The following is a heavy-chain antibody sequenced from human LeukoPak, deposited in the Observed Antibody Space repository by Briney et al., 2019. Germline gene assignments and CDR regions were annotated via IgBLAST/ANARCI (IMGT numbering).Heavy chain of an antibody. CDR2: INHSGST. Sequence: SETLSLTCAVYGGSFSGYYWSWIRQPSGKGLEWIGEINHSGSTNYNPSLKSRVTISVDTSKNQFSLKLSSVTAADTAVYYCARGDILTGYQRFRWFDPWGQGTLVTVSS. J-gene: IGHJ5*02. V-gene: IGHV4-34*01. D-gene: IGHD3-9*01. CDR3: ARGDILTGYQRFRWFDP. CDR1: GGSFSGYY.